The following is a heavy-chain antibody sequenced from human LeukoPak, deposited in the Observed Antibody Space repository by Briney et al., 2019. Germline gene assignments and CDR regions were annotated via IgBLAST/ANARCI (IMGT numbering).Heavy chain of an antibody. CDR3: ARVIRQTRTDALDI. D-gene: IGHD6-6*01. Sequence: GGSLRLSCAASGFTFSSYSMNWVRQAPGKGLEWVSSISSSSSYIYYADSVKGRFTISRDNAKNSLYLQMNSLRAEDTAVYYCARVIRQTRTDALDIWGQGTMVTVSS. CDR1: GFTFSSYS. CDR2: ISSSSSYI. J-gene: IGHJ3*02. V-gene: IGHV3-21*01.